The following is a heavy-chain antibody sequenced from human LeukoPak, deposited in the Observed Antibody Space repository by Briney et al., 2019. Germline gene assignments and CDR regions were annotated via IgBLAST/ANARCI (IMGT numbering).Heavy chain of an antibody. CDR3: ARDTNDILTGYYVDY. Sequence: PSETLSLTGTVSGGSISSSSYYWGWLRQPPGKGLEWIVSIYYSGSTYYNPSLKSRVTISVYTSKNQFSLKLSSVTAADTAVYYCARDTNDILTGYYVDYWGQGTLVTVSS. V-gene: IGHV4-39*07. CDR2: IYYSGST. CDR1: GGSISSSSYY. D-gene: IGHD3-9*01. J-gene: IGHJ4*02.